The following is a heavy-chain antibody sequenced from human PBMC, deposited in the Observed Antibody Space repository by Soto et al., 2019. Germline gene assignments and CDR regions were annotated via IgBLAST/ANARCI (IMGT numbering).Heavy chain of an antibody. D-gene: IGHD3-9*01. CDR3: ARDGRRAYYDILTGYYFDY. Sequence: GGSLRLSCTVSGFAFRHNYLTWIRQAPGKGPEWVSYINSDSAYTKYADSVRGRFTISRDNAKKSLYLEMNSLRAEDTAVYYCARDGRRAYYDILTGYYFDYWGQGALVTVSS. CDR1: GFAFRHNY. V-gene: IGHV3-11*06. CDR2: INSDSAYT. J-gene: IGHJ4*02.